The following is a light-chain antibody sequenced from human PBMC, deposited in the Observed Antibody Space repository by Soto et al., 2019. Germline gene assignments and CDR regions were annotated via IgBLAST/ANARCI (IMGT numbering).Light chain of an antibody. CDR3: QHHNSYSQT. Sequence: DIQLTQSPPTLSASVGDRVTITCRASQSIRYYLAWYQQMPGKAPKLLIYGASSLQSGVPSRFSGSGSGTEFTLTISNLQPDDFATYFCQHHNSYSQTFGQGTKVEIK. V-gene: IGKV1-5*01. J-gene: IGKJ1*01. CDR2: GAS. CDR1: QSIRYY.